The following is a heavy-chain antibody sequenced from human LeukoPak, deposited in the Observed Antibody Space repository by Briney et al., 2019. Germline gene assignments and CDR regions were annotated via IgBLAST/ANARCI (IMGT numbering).Heavy chain of an antibody. D-gene: IGHD6-19*01. Sequence: ASVKVSCGASGYTFTSYYMHGVPQPPTRGREWGGVINHNWGSTSCAENSREGVTITRDASPSTVYVAERSGRCEDTAVYYCATDLGIAVAGHYYYYGMDVWGPGTPVTVSS. CDR2: INHNWGST. CDR1: GYTFTSYY. V-gene: IGHV1-46*01. CDR3: ATDLGIAVAGHYYYYGMDV. J-gene: IGHJ6*02.